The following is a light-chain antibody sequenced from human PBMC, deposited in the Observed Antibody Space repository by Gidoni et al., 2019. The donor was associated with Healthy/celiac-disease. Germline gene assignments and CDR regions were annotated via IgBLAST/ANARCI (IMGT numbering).Light chain of an antibody. J-gene: IGKJ4*01. CDR2: KAS. CDR3: QQYNSYSPSLT. V-gene: IGKV1-5*03. Sequence: DIQMTQPPSTLSASVGDRVTITCRASQSISSWLAWYQQKPGKAPKLLIYKASSLESGVPSRFSGSGSGTEFTLTISSLQPDDFATYYCQQYNSYSPSLTFGGGTKVEIK. CDR1: QSISSW.